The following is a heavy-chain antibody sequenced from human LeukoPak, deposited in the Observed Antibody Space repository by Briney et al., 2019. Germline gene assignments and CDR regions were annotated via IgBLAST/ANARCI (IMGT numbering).Heavy chain of an antibody. CDR2: IYTSGST. J-gene: IGHJ4*02. CDR1: GGSISSGSYY. D-gene: IGHD6-19*01. V-gene: IGHV4-61*02. CDR3: ARACRRGSPVQWLVRTYYFDY. Sequence: PSQTLSLTCTVSGGSISSGSYYWSWIRQPAGKGLEWIGRIYTSGSTNYNPSLKSRVTISVDTSKNQFSLKLSSVTAADTAVYYCARACRRGSPVQWLVRTYYFDYWGQGTLVTVSS.